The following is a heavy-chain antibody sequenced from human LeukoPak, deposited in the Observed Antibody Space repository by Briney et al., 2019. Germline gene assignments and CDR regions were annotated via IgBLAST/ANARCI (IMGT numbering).Heavy chain of an antibody. J-gene: IGHJ4*02. CDR1: GGSFSGYY. Sequence: SETLSLTCAVYGGSFSGYYWSWIRQPPGKGLEWIGEINHSGSTNYNPSLESRVTISVDTSKNQFSLKLSSVTAADTAVYYCARLASRPFDYWGQGTLVTVSS. CDR3: ARLASRPFDY. V-gene: IGHV4-34*01. CDR2: INHSGST.